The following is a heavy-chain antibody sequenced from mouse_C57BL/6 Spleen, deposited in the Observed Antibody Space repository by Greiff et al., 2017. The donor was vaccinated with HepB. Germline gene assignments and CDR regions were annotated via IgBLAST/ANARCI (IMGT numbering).Heavy chain of an antibody. CDR2: IHPNSGST. CDR3: ARSGGSSYSWFAY. D-gene: IGHD1-1*01. J-gene: IGHJ3*01. CDR1: GYTFTSYW. V-gene: IGHV1-64*01. Sequence: VQLQQPGAELVKPGASVKLSCKASGYTFTSYWMHWVKQRPGQGLEWIGMIHPNSGSTNYNEKFKSKATLTVDKSSSTAYMQLSSLTSEDSAVYSCARSGGSSYSWFAYWGQGTLVTVSA.